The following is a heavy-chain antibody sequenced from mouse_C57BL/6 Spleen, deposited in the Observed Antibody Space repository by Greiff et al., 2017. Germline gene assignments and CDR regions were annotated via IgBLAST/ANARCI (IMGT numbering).Heavy chain of an antibody. V-gene: IGHV2-2*01. J-gene: IGHJ4*01. Sequence: QVQLQQSGPGLVQPSQSLSITCTVSGFSLTSSGVHWVRQSPGKGLEWLGVIWSGGSTDYNAAFISRLSISTANAKSQFFFKRNSLQADDTAIYYCARFYYGSRGYAMDYWGQGTSVTVSS. D-gene: IGHD1-1*01. CDR3: ARFYYGSRGYAMDY. CDR2: IWSGGST. CDR1: GFSLTSSG.